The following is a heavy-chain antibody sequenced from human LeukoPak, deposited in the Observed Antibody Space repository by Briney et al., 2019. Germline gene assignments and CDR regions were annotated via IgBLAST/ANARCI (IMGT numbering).Heavy chain of an antibody. J-gene: IGHJ4*02. Sequence: GGSLRLSCAASGFTFSSYSMNWVRQAPGKGLEWVSSISSSSSYIYYADSVKGRFTISRDNAKNSLYLQMNSLRAEDTAVYYCARGSVGSVAGTGDYWGQGTLVTVSS. CDR3: ARGSVGSVAGTGDY. V-gene: IGHV3-21*01. CDR1: GFTFSSYS. D-gene: IGHD6-19*01. CDR2: ISSSSSYI.